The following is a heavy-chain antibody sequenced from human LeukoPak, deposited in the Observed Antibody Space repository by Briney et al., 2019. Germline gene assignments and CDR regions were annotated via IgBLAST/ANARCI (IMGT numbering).Heavy chain of an antibody. CDR1: GFTFSNYF. CDR3: TKARSASSSSCYNY. Sequence: GGSLRLSCAASGFTFSNYFMTWFRQAPGKGLKGVSSISGSDTSTYYADSVKGRFTISRDNSKNTLELQMDSLRAEDTAVYYCTKARSASSSSCYNYWGQGILVTVSS. CDR2: ISGSDTST. V-gene: IGHV3-23*01. J-gene: IGHJ4*02. D-gene: IGHD2-2*02.